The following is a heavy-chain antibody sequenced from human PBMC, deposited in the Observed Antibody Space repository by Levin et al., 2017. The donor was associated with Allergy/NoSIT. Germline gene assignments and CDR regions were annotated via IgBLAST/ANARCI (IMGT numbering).Heavy chain of an antibody. Sequence: SETLSLTCAISGDSVSNNSAAWNWIRQSPSRGLEWLGRTYYRSKWYTDYAVSVKSRITINPDTSKSQFSLQLNSVTPEDTAIYYCARGPGGRFDYWGQGTLVTVSS. CDR2: TYYRSKWYT. V-gene: IGHV6-1*01. J-gene: IGHJ4*02. CDR1: GDSVSNNSAA. CDR3: ARGPGGRFDY.